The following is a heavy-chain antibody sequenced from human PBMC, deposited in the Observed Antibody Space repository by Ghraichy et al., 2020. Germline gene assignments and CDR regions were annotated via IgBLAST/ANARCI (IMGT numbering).Heavy chain of an antibody. CDR3: ARPDDYGDYLSLGLDY. CDR2: ISYDGSNK. J-gene: IGHJ4*02. D-gene: IGHD4-17*01. V-gene: IGHV3-30-3*01. CDR1: GFTFSSYA. Sequence: GGSLRLSCAASGFTFSSYAMHWVRQAPGKGLEWVAVISYDGSNKYYADSVKGRFTISRDNSKNTLYLQMNSLRAEDTAVYYCARPDDYGDYLSLGLDYWGQGTLVTVSS.